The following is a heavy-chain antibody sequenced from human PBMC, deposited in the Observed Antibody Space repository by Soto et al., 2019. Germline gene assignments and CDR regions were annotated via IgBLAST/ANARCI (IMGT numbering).Heavy chain of an antibody. CDR2: ISYDGSNK. CDR3: AKDHSDEYSYGGVRDY. D-gene: IGHD5-18*01. J-gene: IGHJ4*02. V-gene: IGHV3-30*18. CDR1: GFTFSSYG. Sequence: GGSLRLSCAASGFTFSSYGMHWVRQAPGKGLEWVAVISYDGSNKYYADSVKGRFTISRDNSKNTLYLQMNSLRAEDTAVYYCAKDHSDEYSYGGVRDYWGQGTLVTVSS.